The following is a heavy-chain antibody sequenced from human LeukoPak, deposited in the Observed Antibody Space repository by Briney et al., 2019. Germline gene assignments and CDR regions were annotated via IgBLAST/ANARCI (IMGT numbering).Heavy chain of an antibody. CDR1: GFTFSTYG. V-gene: IGHV3-23*01. CDR2: ISISGGST. J-gene: IGHJ6*03. Sequence: GGSLRLSCAASGFTFSTYGMTWVRQAPGKGLEWVSGISISGGSTYYADSVKGRFTISRDNSKNTLYLQMNSLRAEDTAVYYCAKPTFLRPTYYYMDVWGKGTTVTVSS. D-gene: IGHD2/OR15-2a*01. CDR3: AKPTFLRPTYYYMDV.